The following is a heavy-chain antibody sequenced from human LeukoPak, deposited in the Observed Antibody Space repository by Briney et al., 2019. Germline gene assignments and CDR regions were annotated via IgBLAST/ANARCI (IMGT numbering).Heavy chain of an antibody. CDR3: ARDRGRDRYNWNDYYYGMDV. J-gene: IGHJ6*02. Sequence: GRSLRLSCAASGFTFSSYAMHWVRQAPGKGLEWVAVISYDGSNKYYADSVKGRFTISRDNSKNTLYLQMNSLRAEDTAVYYCARDRGRDRYNWNDYYYGMDVWGQGTTVTVSS. V-gene: IGHV3-30-3*01. CDR1: GFTFSSYA. D-gene: IGHD1-1*01. CDR2: ISYDGSNK.